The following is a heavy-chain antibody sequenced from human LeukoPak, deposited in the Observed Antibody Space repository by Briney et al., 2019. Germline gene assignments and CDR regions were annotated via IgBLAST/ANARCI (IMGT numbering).Heavy chain of an antibody. CDR3: AKEDDSSWYGY. J-gene: IGHJ4*02. CDR1: GFTFSNYA. D-gene: IGHD6-13*01. V-gene: IGHV3-23*01. Sequence: GGSLRLSCAASGFTFSNYAMSWVRQAPGKGLEWVSAISGSGGSTFYADSVKGPFTISRDNSKNTLYLQMNSLRAEDTAVYYCAKEDDSSWYGYWGQGTLITVSS. CDR2: ISGSGGST.